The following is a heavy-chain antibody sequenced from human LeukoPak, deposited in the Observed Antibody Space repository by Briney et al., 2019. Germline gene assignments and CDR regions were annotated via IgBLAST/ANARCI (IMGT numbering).Heavy chain of an antibody. CDR2: IGSSGTTA. J-gene: IGHJ4*02. Sequence: PGGSLRLSCAASGFNFRSYEMNWVRKAPGKGLEWVSYIGSSGTTAYYADSVKGRFTISRDNAKNSLYLQMNSLRAEDTAVYYCARDFSKYYLDYWGQGTLVTFSS. CDR1: GFNFRSYE. D-gene: IGHD6-13*01. CDR3: ARDFSKYYLDY. V-gene: IGHV3-48*03.